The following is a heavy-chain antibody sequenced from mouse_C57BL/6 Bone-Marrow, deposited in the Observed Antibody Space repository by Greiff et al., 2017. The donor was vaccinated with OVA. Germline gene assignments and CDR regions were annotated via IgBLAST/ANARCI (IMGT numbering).Heavy chain of an antibody. Sequence: EVHLVESGGGLVKPGGSLKLSCAASGFPFSSYAMSWVRQTPEKRLEWVATISDGGSYTYYPDNVKGRFTISRDNAKNNLYLQMSHLKSEDTAMYYCARKVRHAMDYWGQGTSVTVSS. CDR3: ARKVRHAMDY. V-gene: IGHV5-4*01. CDR2: ISDGGSYT. CDR1: GFPFSSYA. D-gene: IGHD2-14*01. J-gene: IGHJ4*01.